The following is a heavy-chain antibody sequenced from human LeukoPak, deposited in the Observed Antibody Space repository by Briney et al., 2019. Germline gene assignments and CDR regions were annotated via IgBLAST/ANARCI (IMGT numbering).Heavy chain of an antibody. CDR2: ISYDGSNK. CDR3: SCLGYSYGYDY. V-gene: IGHV3-30*12. Sequence: PGGSLRLSCAASGFTFSSYGMHWVRQAPGKGLEWVAVISYDGSNKYYADSVKGRFTISRDNSKNTLYLQMNSLRAEDTAVYYCSCLGYSYGYDYWGQGTLVTVSS. D-gene: IGHD5-18*01. J-gene: IGHJ4*02. CDR1: GFTFSSYG.